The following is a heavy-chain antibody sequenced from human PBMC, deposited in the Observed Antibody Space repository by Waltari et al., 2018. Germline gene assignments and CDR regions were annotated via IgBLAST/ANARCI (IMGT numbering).Heavy chain of an antibody. CDR1: GGSFSGYY. D-gene: IGHD3-22*01. V-gene: IGHV4-34*01. Sequence: QVQLQQWGAGLLKPSETLSLTCAVYGGSFSGYYWSWIRQPPGKGLEWIGEINQSGSTNYNPSLKSRVTISVDTSKNQFSLKLSSVTAADTAVYYCAYDSSGYYYGSFDYWGQGTLVTVSS. CDR3: AYDSSGYYYGSFDY. J-gene: IGHJ4*02. CDR2: INQSGST.